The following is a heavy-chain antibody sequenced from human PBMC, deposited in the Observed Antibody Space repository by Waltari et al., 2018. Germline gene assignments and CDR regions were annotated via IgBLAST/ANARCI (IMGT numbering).Heavy chain of an antibody. J-gene: IGHJ4*02. CDR2: IYTGGAT. CDR1: GFTLSSFA. CDR3: AKGLAAGVSAPDY. D-gene: IGHD6-13*01. V-gene: IGHV3-23*03. Sequence: EVQLVESGGGSVQPGGSLRLSCAASGFTLSSFAMTWVRQAPGKGLEGVAVIYTGGATQSADSVKGRFSISRDNYKSTLYLQMGSLRAEDTAVYYCAKGLAAGVSAPDYWGRGTLVTVSS.